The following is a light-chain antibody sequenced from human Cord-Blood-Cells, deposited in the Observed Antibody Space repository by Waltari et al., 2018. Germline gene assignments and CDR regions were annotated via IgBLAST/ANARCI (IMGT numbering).Light chain of an antibody. CDR2: DAS. Sequence: DIQMTQYPSSLSASVGDRVTITCQASQDISNYLNWYQQKPGKAPKLLIYDASNLETGVPSRCSGSGSGTDFTFTISSLQPEDIATYYCQQYDNPPFTFGPGTKVDIK. CDR1: QDISNY. V-gene: IGKV1-33*01. CDR3: QQYDNPPFT. J-gene: IGKJ3*01.